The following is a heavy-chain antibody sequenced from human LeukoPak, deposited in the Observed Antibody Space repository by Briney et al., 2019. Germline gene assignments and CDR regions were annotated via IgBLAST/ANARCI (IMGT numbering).Heavy chain of an antibody. CDR1: GFTFDDYA. V-gene: IGHV3-43D*03. CDR2: ISWDGGST. CDR3: AAMGTGSFDY. J-gene: IGHJ4*02. D-gene: IGHD3-10*01. Sequence: PGGPLRLSCAASGFTFDDYAMHWVRQAPGKGLEWVSLISWDGGSTYYADSVKGRFTISRDNSKNSLYLQMNSLRAEDTALYYCAAMGTGSFDYWGPGTLVTVSS.